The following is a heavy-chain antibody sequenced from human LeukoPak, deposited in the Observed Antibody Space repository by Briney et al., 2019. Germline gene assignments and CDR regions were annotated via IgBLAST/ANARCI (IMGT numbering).Heavy chain of an antibody. CDR2: LYNDGSEA. V-gene: IGHV3-74*01. CDR3: ARASPYCSSTKCYQKLDY. D-gene: IGHD2-2*01. Sequence: PGGSLRLSCAASGFTFNNYWMHWVRQAPGKGLVWVSHLYNDGSEANYADSVRGRFTISRDNARNTLYLQMDSLRAEDTAVYYCARASPYCSSTKCYQKLDYWGQGTLVTVSS. CDR1: GFTFNNYW. J-gene: IGHJ4*02.